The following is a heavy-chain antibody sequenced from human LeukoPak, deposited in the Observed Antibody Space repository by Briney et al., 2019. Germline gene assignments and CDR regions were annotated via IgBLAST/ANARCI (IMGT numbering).Heavy chain of an antibody. D-gene: IGHD3-9*01. CDR1: GFTFSSYW. CDR2: IKQDGSEK. J-gene: IGHJ4*02. Sequence: GGSLRLSCAASGFTFSSYWMSWVRQAPGKGLEWVANIKQDGSEKYYVDSVKGRFTISRDNAKNSLYLQMNSLRAEDTAVYYCAKSTALRYFDWLFNYFDYWGQGTLVTVSS. V-gene: IGHV3-7*03. CDR3: AKSTALRYFDWLFNYFDY.